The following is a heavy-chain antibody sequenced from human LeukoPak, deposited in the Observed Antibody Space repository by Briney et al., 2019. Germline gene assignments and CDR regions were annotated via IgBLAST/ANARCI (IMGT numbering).Heavy chain of an antibody. D-gene: IGHD6-13*01. CDR3: ATGYSSSWDVSNYYFDY. CDR2: FDPEDGET. CDR1: GYTLTELS. V-gene: IGHV1-24*01. J-gene: IGHJ4*02. Sequence: ASVKVSCKVPGYTLTELSMHWVRQAPGKGLEWMGGFDPEDGETIYAQKFQGRVTMTEDTSTDTAYMELSSPRSEDTAVYYCATGYSSSWDVSNYYFDYWGQGTLVTVSS.